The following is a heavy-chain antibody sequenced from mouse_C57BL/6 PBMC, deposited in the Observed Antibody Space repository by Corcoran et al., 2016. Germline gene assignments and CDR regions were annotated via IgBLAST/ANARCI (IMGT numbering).Heavy chain of an antibody. D-gene: IGHD6-2*01. V-gene: IGHV3-6*01. Sequence: DVQLQESGPGLEKPSQSLSLTCSVTGYSITSGYYWNWIRQFPGNKLEWMGYISYDGSNNYNPSLKNRISITRDTSKNQFFLKLNSVTTEDTATYYCARVSSLYAMDYWGQGTSVTVSS. CDR2: ISYDGSN. J-gene: IGHJ4*01. CDR3: ARVSSLYAMDY. CDR1: GYSITSGYY.